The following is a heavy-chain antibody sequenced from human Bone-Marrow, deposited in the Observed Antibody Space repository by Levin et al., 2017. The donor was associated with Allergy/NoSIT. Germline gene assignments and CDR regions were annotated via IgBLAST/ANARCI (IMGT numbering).Heavy chain of an antibody. V-gene: IGHV5-51*01. Sequence: KIGESLKISCKASGYSFTKYWIAWLRQTPGKGLEWMGIIYPRDSDIRYSPSFQGQVTISADKSINTAYLQWNSLKAADTAIYYCAKEGAHGSPAGFDPWGQGTVVTVSS. D-gene: IGHD3-16*01. CDR1: GYSFTKYW. CDR2: IYPRDSDI. CDR3: AKEGAHGSPAGFDP. J-gene: IGHJ5*02.